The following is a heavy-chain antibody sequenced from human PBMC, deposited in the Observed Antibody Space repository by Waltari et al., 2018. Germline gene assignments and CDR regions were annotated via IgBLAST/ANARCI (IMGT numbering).Heavy chain of an antibody. D-gene: IGHD2-21*01. CDR2: LYGTATT. CDR3: TRRMRTAIAGGGASDV. V-gene: IGHV3-66*02. CDR1: GFTVSSNY. J-gene: IGHJ3*01. Sequence: EVQLVESGGGLVQPGGSLRLSCAASGFTVSSNYMSWVRQAPGQGLEGIGSLYGTATTSDSRSLQSRVTISSDTSTNNFYLNLTSVPAADTATYYCTRRMRTAIAGGGASDVWGQGTLVTVSS.